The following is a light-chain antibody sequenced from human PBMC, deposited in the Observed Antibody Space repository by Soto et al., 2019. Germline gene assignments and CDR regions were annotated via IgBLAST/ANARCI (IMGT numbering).Light chain of an antibody. V-gene: IGKV1-5*01. CDR1: QSLSGW. CDR2: DAS. CDR3: QQYHTYSYT. Sequence: DIQMTQSPSTVSASVGDRVTITCRSIQSLSGWLAWYQQKPGKAPKLLISDASDLESGVPSRFSGSGSGTEFTLTFSSLQPDDFATYYCQQYHTYSYTFGQGTKLEIK. J-gene: IGKJ2*01.